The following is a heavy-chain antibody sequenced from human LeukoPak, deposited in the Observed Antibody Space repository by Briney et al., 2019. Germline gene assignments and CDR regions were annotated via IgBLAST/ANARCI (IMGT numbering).Heavy chain of an antibody. V-gene: IGHV3-23*01. CDR1: GFTFSKYA. Sequence: PGGSLRLSCAASGFTFSKYAMIWVRHAPGKGLEWVSAVSGSGDNTYYADSVKGRFTISRDNSKNTLYLQMNSLRAEDTAVYYCAKDVPDGWFGESYGMDVWGQGTLVTVSS. CDR2: VSGSGDNT. J-gene: IGHJ6*02. CDR3: AKDVPDGWFGESYGMDV. D-gene: IGHD3-10*01.